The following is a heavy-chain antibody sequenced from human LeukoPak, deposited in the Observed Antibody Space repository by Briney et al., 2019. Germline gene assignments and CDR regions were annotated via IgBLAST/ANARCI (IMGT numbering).Heavy chain of an antibody. J-gene: IGHJ3*02. V-gene: IGHV3-11*01. CDR3: ARDPWFSHAFDI. CDR1: GFTFNKYW. CDR2: ISSSGSTI. D-gene: IGHD3-10*01. Sequence: TGGSLRLSCTVSGFTFNKYWMRWVRQAPGKGLEWVSYISSSGSTIYYADSVKGRFTISRDNAKNSLYLQMNSLRAEDTAVYYCARDPWFSHAFDIWGQGTMVTVSS.